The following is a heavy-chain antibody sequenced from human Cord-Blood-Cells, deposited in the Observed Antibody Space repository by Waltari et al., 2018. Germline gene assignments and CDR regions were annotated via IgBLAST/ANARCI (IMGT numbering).Heavy chain of an antibody. D-gene: IGHD7-27*01. CDR3: ATTGGGTQLGIFDY. V-gene: IGHV1-24*01. J-gene: IGHJ4*02. CDR1: GYTLTELF. CDR2: FDPEDGET. Sequence: QVQLVQSGAEVKKPGASVKVSCKVSGYTLTELFMTWGRQSPGKGLEWMGGFDPEDGETIYAQKFQGRVTMTEDTSTDTAYMELSSLRSEDTAVYYCATTGGGTQLGIFDYWGQGTLVTVSS.